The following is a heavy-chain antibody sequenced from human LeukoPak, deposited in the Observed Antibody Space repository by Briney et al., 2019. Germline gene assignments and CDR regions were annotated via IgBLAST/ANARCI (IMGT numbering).Heavy chain of an antibody. CDR2: IYCSGST. J-gene: IGHJ4*02. CDR3: ARHIYETNKPYYFDY. Sequence: SETLSLTCAVYGGSFSGYYWSWIRQPPGKGLEWIGSIYCSGSTYYNPSLKSRVTISVDTSKNQFSLKLSSVTAADTAVYYCARHIYETNKPYYFDYWGQGTLVTVSS. CDR1: GGSFSGYY. D-gene: IGHD5/OR15-5a*01. V-gene: IGHV4-34*01.